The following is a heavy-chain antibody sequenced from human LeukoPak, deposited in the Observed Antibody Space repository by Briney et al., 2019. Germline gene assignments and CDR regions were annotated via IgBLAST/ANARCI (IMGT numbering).Heavy chain of an antibody. CDR3: ARILVGKCLGVDGCDDAFDI. V-gene: IGHV1-2*02. Sequence: ASAKVSCKASGYTLTDYYLHWVRQAPGQGLKWMGWINPNSGATHYAQSFQARVTMTRDTSIASSYMELTGLESDDTAVYYCARILVGKCLGVDGCDDAFDIWGQGTMVTVSS. J-gene: IGHJ3*02. CDR2: INPNSGAT. D-gene: IGHD3-16*01. CDR1: GYTLTDYY.